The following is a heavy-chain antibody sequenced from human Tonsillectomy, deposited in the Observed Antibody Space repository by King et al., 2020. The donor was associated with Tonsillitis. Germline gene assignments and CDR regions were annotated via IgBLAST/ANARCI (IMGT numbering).Heavy chain of an antibody. J-gene: IGHJ3*02. CDR2: IYHSGKI. CDR1: GGSISNTNW. Sequence: VQLQESGPGLVKPSGTLSLTCTVSGGSISNTNWWTWVRQAPGKGLEWIGEIYHSGKIYYNTSLRSRLTISPDKSENQFSLKLSSVTAADTAVYYCASDPGVVIKKNAFDIWGQGTVVTVSS. D-gene: IGHD3-3*01. CDR3: ASDPGVVIKKNAFDI. V-gene: IGHV4-4*02.